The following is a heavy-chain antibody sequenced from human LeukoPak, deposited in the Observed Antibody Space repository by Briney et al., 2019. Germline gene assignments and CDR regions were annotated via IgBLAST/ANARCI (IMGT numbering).Heavy chain of an antibody. CDR2: INPSGGST. CDR1: GYTFTSYY. V-gene: IGHV1-46*01. J-gene: IGHJ4*02. D-gene: IGHD3-22*01. CDR3: AREGYYESPFTSFDY. Sequence: ASVKVSCKVSGYTFTSYYMHWVRQAPGQGLEWMGIINPSGGSTSYAQKFQGRVTMTRDTSTSTVYMELSSLRSEDTAVYYCAREGYYESPFTSFDYWGQGTLVTVSS.